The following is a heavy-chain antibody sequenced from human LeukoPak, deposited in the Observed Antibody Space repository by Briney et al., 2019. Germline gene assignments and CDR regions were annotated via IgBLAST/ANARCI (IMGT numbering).Heavy chain of an antibody. V-gene: IGHV3-20*04. CDR3: VKGDINSRNWYGAYHFDA. J-gene: IGHJ4*02. CDR2: INYNGGSR. D-gene: IGHD6-13*01. CDR1: RFTFDDYG. Sequence: GGSLRLSCAASRFTFDDYGMTWVRQAPGKGLEWVSGINYNGGSRSYEDSVKGRFTISRDNAKNSLYLQMNSLRDEDTALYYCVKGDINSRNWYGAYHFDAWGQGTLVTVSS.